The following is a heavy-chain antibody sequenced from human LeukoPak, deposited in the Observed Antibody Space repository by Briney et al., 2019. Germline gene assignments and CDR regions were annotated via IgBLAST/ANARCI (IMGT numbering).Heavy chain of an antibody. CDR2: IYYSGST. V-gene: IGHV4-30-4*01. Sequence: SQTLSLTCTVSGGSISSGDYYWSWIRQPPGKGLEWIGYIYYSGSTYYNPSLKSRVTISVDTSKNQFSLKLSSVTAADTAVYYCARESVTMVRGVMGGDDAFDIWGQGTMVTVSS. J-gene: IGHJ3*02. D-gene: IGHD3-10*01. CDR3: ARESVTMVRGVMGGDDAFDI. CDR1: GGSISSGDYY.